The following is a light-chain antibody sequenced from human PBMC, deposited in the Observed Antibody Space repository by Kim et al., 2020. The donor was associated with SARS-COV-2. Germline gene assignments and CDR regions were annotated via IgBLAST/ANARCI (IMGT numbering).Light chain of an antibody. CDR2: AAS. CDR3: QKYNSAPPLT. V-gene: IGKV1-27*01. CDR1: QGISNY. Sequence: SVGDRVTITCRASQGISNYLAWYQQKPGNVPKLLIYAASTLQSGVPSRFSGSGSGIDFTLTISSLQPEDVATYYCQKYNSAPPLTFGGGTKVDI. J-gene: IGKJ4*01.